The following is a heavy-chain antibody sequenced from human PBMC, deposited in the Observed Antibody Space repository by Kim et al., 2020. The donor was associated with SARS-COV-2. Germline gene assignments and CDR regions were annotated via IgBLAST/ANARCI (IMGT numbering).Heavy chain of an antibody. CDR2: ISGSGGST. CDR1: GFTFSSYA. J-gene: IGHJ6*02. D-gene: IGHD3-22*01. Sequence: GGSLRLSCAASGFTFSSYAMSWVRQAPGKGLEWVSAISGSGGSTYYADSVKGRFTISRDNSKNTLYLQMNSLRAEDTAVYYCAKNCDYKREGRPYDSSGTGHYYYGMDVWGQGTTVTVSS. CDR3: AKNCDYKREGRPYDSSGTGHYYYGMDV. V-gene: IGHV3-23*01.